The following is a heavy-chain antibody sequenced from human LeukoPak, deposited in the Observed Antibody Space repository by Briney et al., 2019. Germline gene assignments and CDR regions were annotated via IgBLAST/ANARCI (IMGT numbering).Heavy chain of an antibody. V-gene: IGHV1-46*01. CDR2: INPSGGST. CDR1: GYTFTSYY. J-gene: IGHJ3*02. Sequence: ASVKVSCKASGYTFTSYYMHWVRQAPGQGLEWMGIINPSGGSTSYAQKFQGRVTMTRDMSTSTVYMELSSLRSEDMAVYYCARGGGYSYGTHDAFDIWGQGTMVTVSS. CDR3: ARGGGYSYGTHDAFDI. D-gene: IGHD5-18*01.